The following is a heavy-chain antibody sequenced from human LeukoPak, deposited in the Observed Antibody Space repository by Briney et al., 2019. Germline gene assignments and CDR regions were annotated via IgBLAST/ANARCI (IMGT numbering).Heavy chain of an antibody. CDR3: ARDFLMDWFDP. CDR1: GGSISSSNW. CDR2: IYHSGST. D-gene: IGHD3-3*01. V-gene: IGHV4-4*02. J-gene: IGHJ5*02. Sequence: SETLSLTCTVSGGSISSSNWWSWVRQPPGKGLEWIGEIYHSGSTNYNPSLKSRVTISVDKSKNQFSLKLSSVTAADTAFYYCARDFLMDWFDPWGQGTLVTVSS.